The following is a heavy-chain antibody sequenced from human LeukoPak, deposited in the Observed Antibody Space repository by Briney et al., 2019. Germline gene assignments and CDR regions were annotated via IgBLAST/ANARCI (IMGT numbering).Heavy chain of an antibody. CDR3: ARDILSYSYYMDI. J-gene: IGHJ6*03. CDR1: GGSISSHY. D-gene: IGHD3-10*01. Sequence: SETLSLTCTVSGGSISSHYWSWIRQPPGNSLEWIGYIYYSGITNYNPSLKSRVTISVDTSKNQFSLKLSSVTAADTAVYYCARDILSYSYYMDIWGKGTTVTVSS. CDR2: IYYSGIT. V-gene: IGHV4-59*11.